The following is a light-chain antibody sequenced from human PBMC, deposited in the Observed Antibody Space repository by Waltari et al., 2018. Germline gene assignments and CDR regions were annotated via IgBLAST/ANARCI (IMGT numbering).Light chain of an antibody. J-gene: IGKJ1*01. CDR1: QSVFYSSNNINY. CDR2: WAS. V-gene: IGKV4-1*01. Sequence: DIVVTQSPDSVAVSLGERATINCKSSQSVFYSSNNINYLAWYQQKPGQPPRLLIYWASTRESGVPDRFSGSGSGTDFTLTINTLQAEDMAVYYCQQYYSTPPAFGQGTRVEI. CDR3: QQYYSTPPA.